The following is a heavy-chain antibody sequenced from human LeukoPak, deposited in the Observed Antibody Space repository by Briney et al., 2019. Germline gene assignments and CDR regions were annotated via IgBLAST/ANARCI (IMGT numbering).Heavy chain of an antibody. CDR3: ARFGGPTFGNWYFDY. Sequence: GESLKISCKGSGYGFVNYWIGWVRQMPGKGLELMGIIFPGDSTTRYSPSFQGQVTISADKSVSTAYLQRSSLKASDTAIYCCARFGGPTFGNWYFDYWGQGTLVTVSS. CDR1: GYGFVNYW. V-gene: IGHV5-51*01. CDR2: IFPGDSTT. D-gene: IGHD2/OR15-2a*01. J-gene: IGHJ4*02.